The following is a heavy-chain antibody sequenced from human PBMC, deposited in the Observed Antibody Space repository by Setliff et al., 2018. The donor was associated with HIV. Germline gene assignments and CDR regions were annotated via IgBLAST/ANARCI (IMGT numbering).Heavy chain of an antibody. J-gene: IGHJ5*02. Sequence: ASVKVSCKASGYTFTSYDINWVRQATGQGLEWMGWMNPNSGNTGYAQKFQGRVTMARNTSIGTAYMELSSLRSEDTAVYYCARGGYYYGSGKGNWFDPWGQGTLVTVSS. D-gene: IGHD3-10*01. CDR2: MNPNSGNT. V-gene: IGHV1-8*02. CDR1: GYTFTSYD. CDR3: ARGGYYYGSGKGNWFDP.